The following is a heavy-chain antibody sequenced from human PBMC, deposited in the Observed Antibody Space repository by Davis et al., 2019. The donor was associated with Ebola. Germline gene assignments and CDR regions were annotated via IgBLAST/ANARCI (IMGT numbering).Heavy chain of an antibody. V-gene: IGHV1-2*06. CDR3: ARLLLVYGGSDY. Sequence: ASVKVSCKASGGTFSSYAISWVRQAPGQGLEWMGRINTNSGGTEYVEKFQGRVTMTRDTSISTAYLQWSSLKASDTAMYYCARLLLVYGGSDYWGQGTLVTVSS. CDR1: GGTFSSYA. D-gene: IGHD4-23*01. CDR2: INTNSGGT. J-gene: IGHJ4*02.